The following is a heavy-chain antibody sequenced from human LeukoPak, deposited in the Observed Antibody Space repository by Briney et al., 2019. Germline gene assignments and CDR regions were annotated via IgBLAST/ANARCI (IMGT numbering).Heavy chain of an antibody. CDR2: IYYSGST. V-gene: IGHV4-31*03. CDR3: ARDSGWLQLGPDAFDI. D-gene: IGHD5-24*01. CDR1: GGSISSGGYY. J-gene: IGHJ3*02. Sequence: SQTLFLTCTASGGSISSGGYYWSWIRQHPGKGLEWIGYIYYSGSTYYNPSLKSRVTISVDTSKNQFSLKLSSVTAADTAVYYCARDSGWLQLGPDAFDIWGQGTMVTVSS.